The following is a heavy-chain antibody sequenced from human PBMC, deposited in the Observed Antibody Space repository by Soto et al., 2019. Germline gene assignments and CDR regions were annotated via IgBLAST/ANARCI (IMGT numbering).Heavy chain of an antibody. CDR3: AKLSFYDAFHI. CDR2: ISSSGSTI. Sequence: HPGGSLRLSCVASGFAFRSYEMNLVRHAPGKGLEWVSYISSSGSTIYYADSVKGRFTISRDNAKDSLYLQMNSLRAEDTAVYYCAKLSFYDAFHIWGQGTMVTVSS. V-gene: IGHV3-48*03. J-gene: IGHJ3*02. CDR1: GFAFRSYE.